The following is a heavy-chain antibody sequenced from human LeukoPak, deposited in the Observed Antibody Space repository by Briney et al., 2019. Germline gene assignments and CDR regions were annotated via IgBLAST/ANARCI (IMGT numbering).Heavy chain of an antibody. D-gene: IGHD3-10*01. Sequence: PSETLSLTCTVSGDSISSSNYYWGWIRQPPGKGLEYIGSIYYSGSTYYNPSLKSRVTISVDTSKNQFSLYLSSVTAADAAVYYCARLRIGEPFDYWGQGTLVTVFS. V-gene: IGHV4-39*01. CDR1: GDSISSSNYY. J-gene: IGHJ4*02. CDR3: ARLRIGEPFDY. CDR2: IYYSGST.